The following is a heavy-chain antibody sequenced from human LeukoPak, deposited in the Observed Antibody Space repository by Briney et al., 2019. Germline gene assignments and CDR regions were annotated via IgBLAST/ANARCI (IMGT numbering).Heavy chain of an antibody. CDR3: AKDSGSSWYTRFHGPSGNGDY. CDR1: GFTFSSYG. J-gene: IGHJ4*02. D-gene: IGHD6-13*01. Sequence: GGSLRLSCAASGFTFSSYGMHWVRQAPGKGLEWVAVISYDGSNKYYADSVKGRFTISRDNSKNTLYLQMNSLRAEDTAVYYCAKDSGSSWYTRFHGPSGNGDYWGQGTLVTVSS. V-gene: IGHV3-30*18. CDR2: ISYDGSNK.